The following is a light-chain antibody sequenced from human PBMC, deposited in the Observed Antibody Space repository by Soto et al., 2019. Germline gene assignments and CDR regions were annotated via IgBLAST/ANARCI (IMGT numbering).Light chain of an antibody. J-gene: IGLJ1*01. CDR3: RSYTTSSSRV. V-gene: IGLV2-14*01. Sequence: QSALTQPASVSGSAGQSIAISCTGSSSHVGIYNYVSWYQQHPGKVPKLIIYEVTSRPSGVSIRFSGSKSGNTASLTISGPQPEAEADYYCRSYTTSSSRVFGTGTKVTLL. CDR1: SSHVGIYNY. CDR2: EVT.